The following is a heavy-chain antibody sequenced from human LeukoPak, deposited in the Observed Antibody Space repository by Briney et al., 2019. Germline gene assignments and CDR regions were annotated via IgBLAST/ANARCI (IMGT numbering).Heavy chain of an antibody. Sequence: GGSLRLSCTASGFTTHYWLNWVRQSPGKGLEWVANIDRDGRVQHYVDSVEGRFTISRDSAKNSLALQMNSLRAEDTAVYYCARESSTTISTWFDPWGQGTLVTVSS. CDR1: GFTTHYW. V-gene: IGHV3-7*03. D-gene: IGHD2/OR15-2a*01. J-gene: IGHJ5*02. CDR3: ARESSTTISTWFDP. CDR2: IDRDGRVQ.